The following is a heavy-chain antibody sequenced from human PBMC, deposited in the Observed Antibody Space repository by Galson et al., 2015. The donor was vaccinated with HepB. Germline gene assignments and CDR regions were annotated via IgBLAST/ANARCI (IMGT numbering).Heavy chain of an antibody. D-gene: IGHD3-10*01. Sequence: SLRLSCAASGFTFSSYGMHWVRQAPGKGLERVAVIWYDGSNKYYADSVKGRFTISRDNSKNTLYLQMNSLRAEDTAVYYCARVGGSGSYYPFDYWGQGTLVTVSS. V-gene: IGHV3-33*08. CDR2: IWYDGSNK. CDR1: GFTFSSYG. J-gene: IGHJ4*02. CDR3: ARVGGSGSYYPFDY.